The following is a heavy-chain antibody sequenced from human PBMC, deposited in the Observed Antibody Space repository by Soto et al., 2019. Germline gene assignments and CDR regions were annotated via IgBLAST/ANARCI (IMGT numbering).Heavy chain of an antibody. D-gene: IGHD3-22*01. J-gene: IGHJ4*02. V-gene: IGHV3-21*01. CDR1: GFTFSTYT. Sequence: LRLSCAASGFTFSTYTLHWVRQAPGKGLEWVSSISGIRNFTRYGDSVKGRFTISRDNAKTSLYLQMNSLRAEDTAVYYCAREGVHNYNEYYFDDWGQGALVTVSS. CDR2: ISGIRNFT. CDR3: AREGVHNYNEYYFDD.